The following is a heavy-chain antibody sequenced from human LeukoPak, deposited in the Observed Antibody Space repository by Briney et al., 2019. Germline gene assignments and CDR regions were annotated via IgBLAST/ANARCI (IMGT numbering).Heavy chain of an antibody. CDR3: ARGYYYCMDV. J-gene: IGHJ6*02. CDR2: INPNSGDT. CDR1: GYIFTGYY. Sequence: ASVKVSCKASGYIFTGYYMHWVRQAPGQGLEWMGWINPNSGDTNYAQKFQGRVTMTRDTSISTAYMDLSTLRSDDTAVYYCARGYYYCMDVRGQGTTVTVSS. V-gene: IGHV1-2*02.